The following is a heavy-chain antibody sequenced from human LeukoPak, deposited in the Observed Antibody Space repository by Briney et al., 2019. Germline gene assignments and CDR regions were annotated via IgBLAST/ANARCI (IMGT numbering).Heavy chain of an antibody. CDR3: ATRYHWGPNYFDY. V-gene: IGHV4-34*01. J-gene: IGHJ4*02. CDR2: INHSGST. Sequence: PSETLSLTCAVYGGSFSGYYWSWIRQPPGKGPEWIGEINHSGSTNYNPSLKSRVTISVDTSKNQFSLKLSSVTAADTAVYYCATRYHWGPNYFDYWGQGTLVTVSS. D-gene: IGHD7-27*01. CDR1: GGSFSGYY.